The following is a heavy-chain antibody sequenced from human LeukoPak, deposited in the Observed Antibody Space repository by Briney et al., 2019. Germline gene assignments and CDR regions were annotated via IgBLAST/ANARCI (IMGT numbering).Heavy chain of an antibody. CDR2: LYYSGST. J-gene: IGHJ4*02. V-gene: IGHV4-39*07. Sequence: SETLFLTCTVSGGSIRSSNYYWGWIRQPPGKGLEWIGTLYYSGSTYYNPSLKSRVTISVDTSKNQFSLKLTSMTAADTAVYYCAREGRDSYDSSGYSPDYWGQGALVTVSS. CDR1: GGSIRSSNYY. CDR3: AREGRDSYDSSGYSPDY. D-gene: IGHD3-22*01.